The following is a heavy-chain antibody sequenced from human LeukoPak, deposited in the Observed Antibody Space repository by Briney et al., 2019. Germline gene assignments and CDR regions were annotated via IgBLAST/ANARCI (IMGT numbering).Heavy chain of an antibody. J-gene: IGHJ6*02. D-gene: IGHD3-22*01. Sequence: GGSLRLSCAASGFTFSDYYMSWIRQAPGKGLEWVSYISSSGSTIYYADSVKGRFTISRDNAKNSLYLQMNSLRAEDTAVYYCARDRAYYYDSSGYYRYYYYGMDVWGQGPRSPSP. CDR1: GFTFSDYY. V-gene: IGHV3-11*01. CDR2: ISSSGSTI. CDR3: ARDRAYYYDSSGYYRYYYYGMDV.